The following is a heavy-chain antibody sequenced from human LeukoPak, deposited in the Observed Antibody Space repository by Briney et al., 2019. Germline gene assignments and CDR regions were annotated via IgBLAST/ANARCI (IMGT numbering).Heavy chain of an antibody. D-gene: IGHD3-22*01. V-gene: IGHV3-30-3*01. CDR2: ISYDGSNK. CDR3: ARDRVRGSSGPFGY. Sequence: GGSLRLSYAASGFTFSSYAMHWVRQAPGKGLEWVAVISYDGSNKYYADSVKGRFTISRDNSKNTLYLQMNSLRAEDTAVYYCARDRVRGSSGPFGYWGQGTLVTVSS. J-gene: IGHJ4*02. CDR1: GFTFSSYA.